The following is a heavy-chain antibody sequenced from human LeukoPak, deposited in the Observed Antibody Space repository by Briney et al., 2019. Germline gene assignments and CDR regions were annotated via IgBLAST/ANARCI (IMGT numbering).Heavy chain of an antibody. D-gene: IGHD3-22*01. CDR1: GFTFSSYG. CDR3: ATSRDFYDTSGYYPYYFDC. V-gene: IGHV3-30*03. CDR2: TPNDRRNN. J-gene: IGHJ4*02. Sequence: GGSLRLSCAASGFTFSSYGMHWVRQAPDKGLEWVAVTPNDRRNNYYAESVKGRFTISRDNSKNTLYLQMNSLTTEDTAVYYCATSRDFYDTSGYYPYYFDCWGQGTLVTVSS.